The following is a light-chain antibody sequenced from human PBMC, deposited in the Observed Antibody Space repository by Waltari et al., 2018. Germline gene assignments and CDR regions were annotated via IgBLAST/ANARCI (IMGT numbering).Light chain of an antibody. CDR2: MPA. CDR1: SSNIGADYD. Sequence: QSVLTQPPSVTGAPGQRVPISCAGSSSNIGADYDVHWYQQVPRTAPKLLSYMPAERPAEVPDRVSGCQSRTSASLAIAGRRAEDEADYFCQCYDSRLGCSVVCGGGTKLAVL. J-gene: IGLJ2*01. CDR3: QCYDSRLGCSVV. V-gene: IGLV1-40*01.